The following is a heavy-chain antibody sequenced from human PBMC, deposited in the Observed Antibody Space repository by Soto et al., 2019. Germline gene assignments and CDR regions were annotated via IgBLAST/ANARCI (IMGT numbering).Heavy chain of an antibody. CDR1: DGSFSGYY. J-gene: IGHJ4*02. CDR3: ARGGGYCSSTRCPLDY. V-gene: IGHV4-34*01. Sequence: SETLSLTCAVYDGSFSGYYWSWIRQPPGKGLEWIGEINHSGSTNYNPSLKSRVTISVDTSKNQFSLKLSSVTAADTAVYYCARGGGYCSSTRCPLDYWGQGTLVTVSS. CDR2: INHSGST. D-gene: IGHD2-2*01.